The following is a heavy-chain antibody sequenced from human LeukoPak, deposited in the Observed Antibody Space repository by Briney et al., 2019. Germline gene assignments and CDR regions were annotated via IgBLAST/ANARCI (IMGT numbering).Heavy chain of an antibody. J-gene: IGHJ4*02. CDR3: AKQGTYYDSSGPIDY. D-gene: IGHD3-22*01. CDR1: GFTFSSYA. Sequence: GGSLRLSCAASGFTFSSYAMSWVRQAPGKGLEWVSALSQSAGSAYYPDSVKGRFIISRDNFKNTLYLQMNSLRADDTAVYYCAKQGTYYDSSGPIDYWGQGTLVTVSS. V-gene: IGHV3-23*01. CDR2: LSQSAGSA.